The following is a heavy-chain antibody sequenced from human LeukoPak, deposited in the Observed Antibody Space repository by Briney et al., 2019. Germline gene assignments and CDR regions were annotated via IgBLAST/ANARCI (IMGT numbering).Heavy chain of an antibody. CDR1: GYTFTNYD. CDR3: AREHFDTRAFDI. D-gene: IGHD3-3*02. J-gene: IGHJ3*02. CDR2: VNPDSGNT. V-gene: IGHV1-8*01. Sequence: ASVKVSCKASGYTFTNYDINWVRQATGQGLEWMGWVNPDSGNTGYAQKFQGGVTMTRNTSISTAYMELSSLRSEDTAMYYCAREHFDTRAFDIWGQGTMVTVSS.